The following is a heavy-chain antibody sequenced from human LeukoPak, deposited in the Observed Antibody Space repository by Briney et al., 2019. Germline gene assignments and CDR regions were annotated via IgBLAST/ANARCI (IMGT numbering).Heavy chain of an antibody. V-gene: IGHV3-23*01. J-gene: IGHJ4*02. CDR3: AKDLEYTGGHGDYIRHY. D-gene: IGHD4-17*01. Sequence: HAGGSLRLSCAASGFTFSSSAMSWVRQAPGKGLEWVSAISGSGGSTYYADSVKGRFTISRDNSKNTLYLQMNSLRAEDTAVYYCAKDLEYTGGHGDYIRHYWGQGTLVTVSS. CDR2: ISGSGGST. CDR1: GFTFSSSA.